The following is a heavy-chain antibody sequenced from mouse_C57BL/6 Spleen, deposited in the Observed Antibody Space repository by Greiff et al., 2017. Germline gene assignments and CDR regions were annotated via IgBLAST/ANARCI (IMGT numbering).Heavy chain of an antibody. D-gene: IGHD2-3*01. J-gene: IGHJ3*01. V-gene: IGHV2-2*01. CDR1: GFSLTSYG. CDR3: ARNGLRDGYSSWFAY. Sequence: QVQLQQSGPGLVQPSQSLSITCTVSGFSLTSYGVHWVRQSPGKGLEWLGVIWSGGSADYNAAFISRLSISKDNSKSHVFFKMNSLQADDTAIYYCARNGLRDGYSSWFAYWGQGTLVTVSA. CDR2: IWSGGSA.